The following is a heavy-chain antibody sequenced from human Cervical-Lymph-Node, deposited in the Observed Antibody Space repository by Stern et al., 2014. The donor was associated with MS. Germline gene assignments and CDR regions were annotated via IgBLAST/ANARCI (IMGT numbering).Heavy chain of an antibody. CDR2: AWYDGSTA. J-gene: IGHJ4*02. Sequence: QVQLGQSGGGVVQPGTSLRLSCAASGFTFSSYGMHWVRQAPGKGLEWVALAWYDGSTAYYTNSVKGRFTISRDNSKNTLSLQMNSLTAEDTAVYYCARGHIPYAYNYRFDYWGQGTLVTVSS. CDR3: ARGHIPYAYNYRFDY. D-gene: IGHD5-24*01. V-gene: IGHV3-33*01. CDR1: GFTFSSYG.